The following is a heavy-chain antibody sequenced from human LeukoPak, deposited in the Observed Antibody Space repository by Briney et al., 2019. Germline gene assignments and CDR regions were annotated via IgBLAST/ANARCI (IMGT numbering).Heavy chain of an antibody. J-gene: IGHJ4*02. CDR1: GYTFXSYW. CDR2: IYPGDSDT. D-gene: IGHD7-27*01. CDR3: ARHPIDDWGLNDY. Sequence: SXXAXGYTFXSYWXGXVRQMPGXXLXXMGIIYPGDSDTRYSPSFQGQVTISADKSISTAYLQWSSLKASDTAMYYCARHPIDDWGLNDYWGQGTLVTVSS. V-gene: IGHV5-51*01.